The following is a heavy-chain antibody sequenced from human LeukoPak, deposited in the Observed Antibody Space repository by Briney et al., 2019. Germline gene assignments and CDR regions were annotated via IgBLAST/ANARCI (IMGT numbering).Heavy chain of an antibody. CDR1: GYSISSGYY. V-gene: IGHV4-38-2*02. CDR3: ARHRYYYRSGSYYGAPYYMDV. CDR2: INHSGST. Sequence: SETLSLTCTVSGYSISSGYYWGWIRQPPGKGLEWVGEINHSGSTNYNPSLKSRVTISVDTSKNQFSLKLSSVTAADTAVYYCARHRYYYRSGSYYGAPYYMDVWGKGTTVTISS. D-gene: IGHD3-10*01. J-gene: IGHJ6*03.